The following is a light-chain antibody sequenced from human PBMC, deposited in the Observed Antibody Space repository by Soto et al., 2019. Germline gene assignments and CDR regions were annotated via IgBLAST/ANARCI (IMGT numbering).Light chain of an antibody. V-gene: IGKV3-15*01. Sequence: EIVMTQSPATLSVSPGERATISCRASQSVSSNLAWYQQKPGQAPRLLIYGASTRATGIPARFSGSGSGTEFTLTISSLQSEDFAVYYCQQYNNWWGTFGQGTKVDIK. J-gene: IGKJ1*01. CDR3: QQYNNWWGT. CDR1: QSVSSN. CDR2: GAS.